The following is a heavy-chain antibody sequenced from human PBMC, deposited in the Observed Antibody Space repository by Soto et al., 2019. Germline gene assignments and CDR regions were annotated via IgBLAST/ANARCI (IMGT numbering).Heavy chain of an antibody. D-gene: IGHD3-16*01. Sequence: EVQLLESGGGLAQPGGSLRLSCAASGFTFSSYSMNWVRRAPGKGLEWVSAFSARGGDNTHYADPVKGRFTISRDNSKNTLVLQMNSLRAEDTARYYCAREARYDRGAYHHEGIDYWGQGTLVTVSS. CDR3: AREARYDRGAYHHEGIDY. CDR1: GFTFSSYS. J-gene: IGHJ4*02. CDR2: FSARGGDNT. V-gene: IGHV3-23*01.